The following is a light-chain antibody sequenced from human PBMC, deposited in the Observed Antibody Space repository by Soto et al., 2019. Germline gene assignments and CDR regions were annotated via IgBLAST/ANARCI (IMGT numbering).Light chain of an antibody. CDR3: QQLNSYPLT. V-gene: IGKV1-9*01. CDR1: QGISSD. CDR2: AAS. J-gene: IGKJ4*01. Sequence: IPLTQSPSSLSASVGDRVTITCRASQGISSDLAWYQQKPGEAPKLLIYAASTLQSGVPSRFSGSGSGADFTLTINSLQPEDFATYYSQQLNSYPLTFGGGTKVEIK.